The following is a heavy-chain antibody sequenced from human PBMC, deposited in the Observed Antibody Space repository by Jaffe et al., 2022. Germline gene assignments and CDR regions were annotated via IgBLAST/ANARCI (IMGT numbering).Heavy chain of an antibody. CDR3: ARVGLGYCSGGSCGGFDY. CDR2: IYHSGST. CDR1: GGSISSSNW. J-gene: IGHJ4*02. Sequence: QVQLQESGPGLVKPSGTLSLTCAVSGGSISSSNWWSWVRQPPGKGLEWIGEIYHSGSTNYNPSLKSRVTISVDKSKNQFSLKLSSVTAADTAVYYCARVGLGYCSGGSCGGFDYWGQGTLVTVSS. V-gene: IGHV4-4*02. D-gene: IGHD2-15*01.